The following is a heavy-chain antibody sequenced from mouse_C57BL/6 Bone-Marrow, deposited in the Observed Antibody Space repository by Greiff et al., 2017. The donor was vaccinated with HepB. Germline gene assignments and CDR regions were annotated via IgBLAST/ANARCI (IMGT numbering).Heavy chain of an antibody. CDR1: GYSITSGYY. J-gene: IGHJ4*01. Sequence: EVKLVESGPGLVKPSQSLSLTCSVTGYSITSGYYWNWIRQFPGNKLEWMGYISYDGSNNYNPSLKNRISITRDTSKNQFFLKLNSVTTEDTATYYCARGPPYAMDYWGQGTSVTVSS. CDR2: ISYDGSN. CDR3: ARGPPYAMDY. V-gene: IGHV3-6*01.